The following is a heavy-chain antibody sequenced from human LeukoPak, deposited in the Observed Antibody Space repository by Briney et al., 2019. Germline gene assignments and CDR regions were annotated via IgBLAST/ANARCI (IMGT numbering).Heavy chain of an antibody. Sequence: SETLSLTCTVSGGSISSYYWTWIRQSAGKGLEWIGRINTSGSTNYNPSLRSRVTMSVNTSKNQFSLNPTSVTAADTAVYSCASEGGDPRWLDHWGQGTLVTVSS. CDR2: INTSGST. V-gene: IGHV4-4*07. D-gene: IGHD6-25*01. CDR3: ASEGGDPRWLDH. CDR1: GGSISSYY. J-gene: IGHJ5*02.